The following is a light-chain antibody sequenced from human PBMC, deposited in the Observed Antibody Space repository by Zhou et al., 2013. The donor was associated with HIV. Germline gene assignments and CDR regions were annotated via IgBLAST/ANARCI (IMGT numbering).Light chain of an antibody. V-gene: IGKV3-20*01. CDR1: QSVSSSN. Sequence: EIVLTQSPDTLSLSPGEGATLSCRASQSVSSSNLAWYQQKPGQAPRLLIYGASVRATGIPDRFSGSGSVTDFTLTITRLEPEDFALYYCLQDETSPYTFGQGTKPRDQT. CDR2: GAS. J-gene: IGKJ2*01. CDR3: LQDETSPYT.